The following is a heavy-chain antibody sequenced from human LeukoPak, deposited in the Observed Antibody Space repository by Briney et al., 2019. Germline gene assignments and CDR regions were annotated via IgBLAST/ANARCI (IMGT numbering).Heavy chain of an antibody. Sequence: PGGSLRLSCAASGFTFSSYGMPWVRQAPGKGLEWVAVIWYDGSNKYYADSVKGRFTISRDNSKNTLYLQMNSLRAEDTAVYYCARANRRDGYQSNAFDIWGQGTMVTVSS. CDR1: GFTFSSYG. CDR3: ARANRRDGYQSNAFDI. D-gene: IGHD6-25*01. V-gene: IGHV3-33*01. CDR2: IWYDGSNK. J-gene: IGHJ3*02.